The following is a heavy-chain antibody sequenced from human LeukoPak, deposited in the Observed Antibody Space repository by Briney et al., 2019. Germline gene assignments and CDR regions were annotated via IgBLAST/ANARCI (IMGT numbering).Heavy chain of an antibody. CDR1: GYTFTSYD. J-gene: IGHJ4*02. CDR2: MNPNSGNT. Sequence: ASVKVSCKASGYTFTSYDINWVRQATGQGLEWMGWMNPNSGNTGYAQKFQGRVTMTRNTSISTAYMELSSLRSEGTAVYYCASVGGSAYYFDYWGQGTLVTVSS. V-gene: IGHV1-8*01. D-gene: IGHD3-16*01. CDR3: ASVGGSAYYFDY.